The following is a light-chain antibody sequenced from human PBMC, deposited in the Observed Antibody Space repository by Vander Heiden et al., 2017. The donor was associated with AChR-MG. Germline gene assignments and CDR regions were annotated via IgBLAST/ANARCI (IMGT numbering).Light chain of an antibody. Sequence: DTQMTQSPSSLSASVGDRVTITCLASQGIRSDLGWYQQKPGQAPKRLIYDASNLQSGVPSRFSGSGFGTEFTLTISSLQPEDFATYYCLQHNTHPNAFGQGTKLEIK. V-gene: IGKV1-17*01. CDR2: DAS. CDR1: QGIRSD. CDR3: LQHNTHPNA. J-gene: IGKJ2*01.